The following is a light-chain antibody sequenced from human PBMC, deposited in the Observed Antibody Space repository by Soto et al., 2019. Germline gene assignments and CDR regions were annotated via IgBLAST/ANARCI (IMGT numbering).Light chain of an antibody. V-gene: IGKV3-20*01. J-gene: IGKJ1*01. CDR3: QQYSSSPRT. CDR2: AAS. Sequence: ENVLTQSPGTLSLSPGDRATLSCRASQSVSSNYLAWYQQKPGQAPRLLIYAASTSATAITDRFSGSGSGTAFTLTSSRLEPEDFAMYYCQQYSSSPRTFGQGTKVEIK. CDR1: QSVSSNY.